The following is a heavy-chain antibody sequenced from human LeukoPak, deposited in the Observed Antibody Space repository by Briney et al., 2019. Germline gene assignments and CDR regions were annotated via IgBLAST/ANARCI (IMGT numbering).Heavy chain of an antibody. D-gene: IGHD3-22*01. J-gene: IGHJ4*02. CDR1: GFTFSSFW. CDR2: IKQDGSDK. V-gene: IGHV3-7*01. Sequence: GGSLRLACAASGFTFSSFWMSRVRQAPGKGLEWVANIKQDGSDKYYVDSVKGRFTISRDNAKNSLHLQMNSLRAEDTAVYYCAREPYYYDSSGHDYWGQGTLVTVSS. CDR3: AREPYYYDSSGHDY.